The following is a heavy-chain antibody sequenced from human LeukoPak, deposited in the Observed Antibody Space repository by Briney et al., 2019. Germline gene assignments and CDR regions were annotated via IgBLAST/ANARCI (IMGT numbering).Heavy chain of an antibody. D-gene: IGHD1-26*01. CDR1: GGSISSYY. CDR2: IYTSGST. J-gene: IGHJ4*02. Sequence: SETLSLTCTFSGGSISSYYWSWIRQPAGKGLEWIGRIYTSGSTNYNPSLKSRVTISVDTSKTQFSLNLSSVTAADTAVYYCAREASGSLDYWGQGTLVTVSS. V-gene: IGHV4-4*07. CDR3: AREASGSLDY.